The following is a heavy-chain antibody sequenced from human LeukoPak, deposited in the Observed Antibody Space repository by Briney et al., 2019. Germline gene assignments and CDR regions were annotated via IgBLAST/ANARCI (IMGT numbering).Heavy chain of an antibody. D-gene: IGHD4-17*01. CDR1: GFTFSTYW. J-gene: IGHJ4*02. CDR2: INGDGTST. Sequence: GGSLRLSCAASGFTFSTYWMHWVRKPPGKGLLWVSRINGDGTSTKYADSVKGRFTISRDNARHTLYLQMNSLRAEDTAVYYCARASTTVPNLLDYWGQGTLVTVSS. V-gene: IGHV3-74*03. CDR3: ARASTTVPNLLDY.